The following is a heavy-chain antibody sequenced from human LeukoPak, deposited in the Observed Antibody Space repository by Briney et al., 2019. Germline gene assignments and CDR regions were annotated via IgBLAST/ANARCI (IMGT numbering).Heavy chain of an antibody. D-gene: IGHD6-13*01. CDR3: AKDGYSSSYYYYYMDV. CDR1: GFTVSSNY. CDR2: IYSGGST. V-gene: IGHV3-53*01. Sequence: GGSLRLSCAASGFTVSSNYMSWVRQAPGKGLEWVSVIYSGGSTYYADSVKGRFTISRDNSKSTLYLQMNSLRAEDTAVYYCAKDGYSSSYYYYYMDVWGKGTTVTVSS. J-gene: IGHJ6*03.